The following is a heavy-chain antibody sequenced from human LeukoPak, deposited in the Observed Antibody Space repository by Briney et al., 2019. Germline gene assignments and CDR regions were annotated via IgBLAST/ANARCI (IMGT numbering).Heavy chain of an antibody. CDR2: INSDGSST. V-gene: IGHV3-74*01. CDR1: GFTFSSYW. J-gene: IGHJ4*02. D-gene: IGHD1-26*01. Sequence: GGSLRLSCAASGFTFSSYWMHWVRQAPGKGLVWVSRINSDGSSTSYADSVKGRFTVSRDNAQNSLHLQMNSLRAEDTAVYYCAREPRSYGFDYWGQGTLVTVSS. CDR3: AREPRSYGFDY.